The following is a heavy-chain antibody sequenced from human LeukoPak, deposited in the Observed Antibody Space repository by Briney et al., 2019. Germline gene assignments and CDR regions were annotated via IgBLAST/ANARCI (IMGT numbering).Heavy chain of an antibody. CDR3: AGQWLRLGPIDY. J-gene: IGHJ4*02. CDR1: GFTFISYS. D-gene: IGHD5-12*01. V-gene: IGHV3-23*01. Sequence: GGSLRLSWSVSGFTFISYSMTWVRQPPGKWLEWLSSISGNGDNTYYADSVKGRFTISRDNSKDTLYLQMNSLRVDDTAVYYCAGQWLRLGPIDYWGQGTLVSVSS. CDR2: ISGNGDNT.